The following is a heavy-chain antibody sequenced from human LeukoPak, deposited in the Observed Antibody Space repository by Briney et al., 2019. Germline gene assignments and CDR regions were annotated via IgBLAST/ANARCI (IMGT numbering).Heavy chain of an antibody. CDR1: GFTFSAYA. CDR3: VRDGMGGIKAFDI. V-gene: IGHV3-23*01. D-gene: IGHD3-10*01. Sequence: GGSLRLSCEASGFTFSAYAMTWVRQAPGKGLEWVSSIGSDNKPHYSESVKGRFAISRDNSKSMLFLQLNSLRAEDTALYYCVRDGMGGIKAFDIWGQGTMVTVSS. CDR2: IGSDNKP. J-gene: IGHJ3*02.